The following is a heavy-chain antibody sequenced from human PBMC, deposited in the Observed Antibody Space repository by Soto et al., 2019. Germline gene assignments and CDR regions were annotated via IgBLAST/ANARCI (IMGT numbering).Heavy chain of an antibody. Sequence: ESGGGLVQPGGSLRLSCAASGFIFSGYWMSWVRQAPGKGLDWVANINQDGSQKYYVDSVRGRFTISRDNAENSLHLQMSSLRAEDTAIYYCTNYVPGILGDYWGQGALVTVSS. CDR3: TNYVPGILGDY. D-gene: IGHD4-17*01. J-gene: IGHJ4*02. V-gene: IGHV3-7*05. CDR1: GFIFSGYW. CDR2: INQDGSQK.